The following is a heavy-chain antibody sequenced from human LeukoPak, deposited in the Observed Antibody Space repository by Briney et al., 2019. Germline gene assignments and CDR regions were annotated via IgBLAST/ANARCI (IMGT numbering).Heavy chain of an antibody. CDR3: TRPSYDFWSGYSTADYFDY. CDR1: GFTFGDYA. J-gene: IGHJ4*02. CDR2: IRSKAYGGTT. Sequence: PGGSLRLSCTASGFTFGDYAMSWLRQAPGKGLEWVGFIRSKAYGGTTEYAASVKGRFTISRDDSKSIAYLQMNSLKTEDTAVYYCTRPSYDFWSGYSTADYFDYWGQGTLVTVSS. D-gene: IGHD3-3*01. V-gene: IGHV3-49*03.